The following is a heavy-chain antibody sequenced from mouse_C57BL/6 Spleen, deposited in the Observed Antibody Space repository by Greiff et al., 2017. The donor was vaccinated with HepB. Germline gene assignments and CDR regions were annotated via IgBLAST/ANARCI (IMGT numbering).Heavy chain of an antibody. Sequence: QVHVKQSGAELARPGASVKLSCKASGYTFTSYGISWVKQRTGQGLEWIGEIYPRSGNTYYNEKFKGKATLTADKSSSTAYMELRSLTSEDSAVYFCARSGYSNYLDCWGQGTTLTVAS. V-gene: IGHV1-81*01. CDR2: IYPRSGNT. D-gene: IGHD2-5*01. CDR3: ARSGYSNYLDC. J-gene: IGHJ2*01. CDR1: GYTFTSYG.